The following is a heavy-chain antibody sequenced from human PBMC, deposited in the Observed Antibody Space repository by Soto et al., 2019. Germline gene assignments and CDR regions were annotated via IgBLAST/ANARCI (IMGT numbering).Heavy chain of an antibody. V-gene: IGHV3-7*05. J-gene: IGHJ4*02. CDR2: VKQDGSEK. D-gene: IGHD5-18*01. Sequence: EVQLVESGGGLVQPGGSLRLSCAVSGFTFSTYWMTWVRQAPGKGLEWVAHVKQDGSEKYNVDSVKGRFTISRDNAKNSLYLQMNSLRAEDTAVYYCARGGGHTYGRLPGVYWGQGILVTVSS. CDR1: GFTFSTYW. CDR3: ARGGGHTYGRLPGVY.